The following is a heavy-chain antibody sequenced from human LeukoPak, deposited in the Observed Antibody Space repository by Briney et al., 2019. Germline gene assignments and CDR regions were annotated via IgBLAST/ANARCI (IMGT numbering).Heavy chain of an antibody. Sequence: GGSLRLSCVASGFTVSSNYMSWVRQAPGKGLEWVSILYNGGSAYYADSVKGRFTISRDNSKNTLFLQMNSLRSEDTAVYYCAGSLRVVFLPAASYSFDCWGQGTLVTVSS. V-gene: IGHV3-66*02. CDR2: LYNGGSA. CDR3: AGSLRVVFLPAASYSFDC. D-gene: IGHD2-2*01. J-gene: IGHJ4*02. CDR1: GFTVSSNY.